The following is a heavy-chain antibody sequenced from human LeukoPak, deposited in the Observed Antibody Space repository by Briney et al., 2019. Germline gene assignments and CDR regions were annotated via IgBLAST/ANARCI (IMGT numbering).Heavy chain of an antibody. Sequence: GGSLRLSCAASGFSFNDYGMSWVRQAPGQGPEWVSGITWNGGSTDYAASVKGRFTISRDNAKNSLYLRMNSLRDEDTALYYYARGGGSLRHSYYYYVDVWGKGPSVTVP. J-gene: IGHJ6*03. CDR2: ITWNGGST. V-gene: IGHV3-20*04. CDR3: ARGGGSLRHSYYYYVDV. D-gene: IGHD2-15*01. CDR1: GFSFNDYG.